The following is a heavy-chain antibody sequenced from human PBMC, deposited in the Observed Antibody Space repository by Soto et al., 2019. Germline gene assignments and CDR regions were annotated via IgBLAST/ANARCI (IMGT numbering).Heavy chain of an antibody. Sequence: QVQLVQSGAEVKKPGSSVKVSCKASGGTFSSYTISWVRQAPGQGLEWMGRIIPILGIANYAQKFQGRVRINGENSTSTADIELGSLRAEDTPVYYCAGAADIAEDGRGYCDLGGRGTLVTVSS. CDR2: IIPILGIA. CDR1: GGTFSSYT. J-gene: IGHJ2*01. D-gene: IGHD6-19*01. V-gene: IGHV1-69*02. CDR3: AGAADIAEDGRGYCDL.